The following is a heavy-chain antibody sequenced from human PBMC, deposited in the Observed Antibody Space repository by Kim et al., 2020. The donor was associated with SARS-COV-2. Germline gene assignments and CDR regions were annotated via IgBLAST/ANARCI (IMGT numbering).Heavy chain of an antibody. D-gene: IGHD6-13*01. Sequence: GGSLRLSCAASGFTFSSYAMSWVRQAPGKGLEWVSAISGSGGSTYYADSVKGRFTISRDNSKNTLYLQMNSLRAEDTAVYYCANKRSIAAADTGYFDYWGQGTLVTVSS. V-gene: IGHV3-23*01. CDR2: ISGSGGST. CDR1: GFTFSSYA. CDR3: ANKRSIAAADTGYFDY. J-gene: IGHJ4*02.